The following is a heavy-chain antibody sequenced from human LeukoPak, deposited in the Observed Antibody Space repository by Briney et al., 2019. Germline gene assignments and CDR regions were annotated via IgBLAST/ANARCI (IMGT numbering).Heavy chain of an antibody. CDR2: IYTSGST. Sequence: SDTLSLTCTVSGGSISYYYWSWIRHPAGKGLEGIGRIYTSGSTNYNPSLKSRVTMSVDTSKKQFSLKTSSVTAADTAVYYCARDPGDGVIHWFDPWGQGTLVTVSS. V-gene: IGHV4-4*07. J-gene: IGHJ5*02. D-gene: IGHD3-22*01. CDR1: GGSISYYY. CDR3: ARDPGDGVIHWFDP.